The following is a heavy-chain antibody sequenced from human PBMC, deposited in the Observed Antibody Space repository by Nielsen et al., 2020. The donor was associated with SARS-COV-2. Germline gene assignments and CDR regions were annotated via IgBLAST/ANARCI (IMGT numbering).Heavy chain of an antibody. CDR2: VSAYNANT. D-gene: IGHD2-15*01. V-gene: IGHV1-18*04. J-gene: IGHJ6*03. Sequence: ASVKVSCKASGYTFNNNGFSWVRQAPGQGLEWVGWVSAYNANTNYAQKLQGRVTMTTDTSTSTAYMKLRSLRSGDTAVYYCARAVGSAFYYYYMDVWGQGTAVTVSS. CDR1: GYTFNNNG. CDR3: ARAVGSAFYYYYMDV.